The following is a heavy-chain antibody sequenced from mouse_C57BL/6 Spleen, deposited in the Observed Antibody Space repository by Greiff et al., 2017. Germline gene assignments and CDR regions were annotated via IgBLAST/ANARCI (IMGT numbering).Heavy chain of an antibody. CDR3: TRGGAYDDPYYYAMDY. CDR2: ISSGGDYI. CDR1: GFTFSSYA. Sequence: EVNLVESGEGLVKPGGSLKLSCAASGFTFSSYAMSWVRQTPEKRLEWVAYISSGGDYIYYADTVKGRFTISRDNARNTLYLQMSSLKSEDTAMYYCTRGGAYDDPYYYAMDYWGQGTSVTVSS. D-gene: IGHD2-3*01. J-gene: IGHJ4*01. V-gene: IGHV5-9-1*02.